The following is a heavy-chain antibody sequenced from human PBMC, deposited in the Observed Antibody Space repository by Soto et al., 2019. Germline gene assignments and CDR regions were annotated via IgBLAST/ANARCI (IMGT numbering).Heavy chain of an antibody. CDR1: GGSISSSNW. Sequence: QVQLQESGPGLVKPSGTLSLTCGVSGGSISSSNWWSWVRQPPGKGLEWIGEIHHSGISKYNPSLQSRLTISLDKSKNHFSLQLTSVTAADTAVYYCAMACLYGICYTQGLDLWGQGTLVLVSS. V-gene: IGHV4-4*02. J-gene: IGHJ4*02. D-gene: IGHD2-8*01. CDR3: AMACLYGICYTQGLDL. CDR2: IHHSGIS.